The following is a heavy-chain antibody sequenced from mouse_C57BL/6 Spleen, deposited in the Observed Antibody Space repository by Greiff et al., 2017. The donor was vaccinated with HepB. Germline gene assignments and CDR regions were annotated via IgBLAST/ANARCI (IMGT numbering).Heavy chain of an antibody. Sequence: VQLQQPGAELVKPGASVKLSCKASGYTFTSYWMQWVKQRPGQGLEWIGEIDPSDSYTNYNQKFKGKATLTVDTSSSTAYMQLSSLTSEDSAVYYCARTYYGSSYEGYFDYWGQGTTLTVSS. J-gene: IGHJ2*01. CDR1: GYTFTSYW. CDR2: IDPSDSYT. V-gene: IGHV1-50*01. D-gene: IGHD1-1*01. CDR3: ARTYYGSSYEGYFDY.